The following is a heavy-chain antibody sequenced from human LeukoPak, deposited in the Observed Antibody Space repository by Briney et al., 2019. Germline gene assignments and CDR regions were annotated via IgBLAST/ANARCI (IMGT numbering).Heavy chain of an antibody. CDR3: ASTTSGSYGDYYYYYGMDV. D-gene: IGHD1-26*01. Sequence: GGSLRLSCAASGFTFSSYSMNWVRQAPGKGLEWVSSISSSSSYIYYADSVKGRFTISRDNAKNSLYLQMNSLRAEDTAVYYCASTTSGSYGDYYYYYGMDVWGQGTTVTVSS. J-gene: IGHJ6*02. V-gene: IGHV3-21*01. CDR2: ISSSSSYI. CDR1: GFTFSSYS.